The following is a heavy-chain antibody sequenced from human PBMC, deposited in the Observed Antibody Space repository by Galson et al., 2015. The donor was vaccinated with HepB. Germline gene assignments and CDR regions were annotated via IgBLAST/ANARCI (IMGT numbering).Heavy chain of an antibody. CDR2: IIPIPGIA. J-gene: IGHJ4*02. CDR3: ARDSATRPFDY. Sequence: SVKASCKASGDTFSSNAIGWVRQAPGQGLEWMGRIIPIPGIANHAQKFQGRVTITADKSTSTAYMELRSLRSEDTAVYYCARDSATRPFDYWGQGTLVTVSS. V-gene: IGHV1-69*04. CDR1: GDTFSSNA. D-gene: IGHD6-6*01.